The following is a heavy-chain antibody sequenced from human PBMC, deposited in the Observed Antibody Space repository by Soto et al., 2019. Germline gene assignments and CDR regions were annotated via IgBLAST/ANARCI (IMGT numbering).Heavy chain of an antibody. V-gene: IGHV4-59*01. CDR2: VYYSGSI. J-gene: IGHJ5*02. CDR3: ARTTSSGNHDQ. Sequence: QVQLQESGPGLVKPSETLSLACTVSGGSINNYYWSWFRQPPGKGLEWIGYVYYSGSIKYNPSLKSRVAISVDTSKNQFSLKVNSVTAADTAVYYCARTTSSGNHDQWGQGTLVTVSS. CDR1: GGSINNYY. D-gene: IGHD4-4*01.